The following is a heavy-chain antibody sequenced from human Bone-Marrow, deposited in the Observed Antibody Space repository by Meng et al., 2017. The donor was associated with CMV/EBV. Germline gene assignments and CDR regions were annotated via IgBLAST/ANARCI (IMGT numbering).Heavy chain of an antibody. D-gene: IGHD6-13*01. CDR1: GYSLSNSF. Sequence: ASVKVSCKASGYSLSNSFVHWVRQAPGQGLEWMTRIDPTGDHITYAQKFQGRVTLTRDTSTTTVSLELTSLTSEDTAIYYCARPYSSSWYYFDYWGQGTLVTVSS. V-gene: IGHV1-46*01. CDR2: IDPTGDHI. CDR3: ARPYSSSWYYFDY. J-gene: IGHJ4*02.